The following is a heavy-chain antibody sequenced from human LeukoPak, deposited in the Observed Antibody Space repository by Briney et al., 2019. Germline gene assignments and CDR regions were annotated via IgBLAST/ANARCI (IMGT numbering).Heavy chain of an antibody. Sequence: SQTLSLTCTVSGGSISSGGYYWSWIRQHPGKGLEWIGYIYYSGSTYYNPSLKSRVTISVDTSKNQFSLKLSSVTDADTAVYYRARDHYRGMDVWGQGTTVTVSS. CDR3: ARDHYRGMDV. CDR2: IYYSGST. V-gene: IGHV4-31*03. J-gene: IGHJ6*02. CDR1: GGSISSGGYY. D-gene: IGHD3-10*01.